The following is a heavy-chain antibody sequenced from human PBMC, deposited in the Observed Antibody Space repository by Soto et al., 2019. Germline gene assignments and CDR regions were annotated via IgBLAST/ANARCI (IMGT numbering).Heavy chain of an antibody. D-gene: IGHD2-15*01. CDR3: VRSVRMAVVVPINGGLM. CDR2: IYYTGSA. V-gene: IGHV4-39*01. CDR1: GDSISSRTFY. J-gene: IGHJ3*01. Sequence: SETLSLTCTVSGDSISSRTFYWGWIRQAPGKGLQWIGSIYYTGSAYYNPSLRSRATVSVHTSTNQFSLRLTSVTAADTAVYYCVRSVRMAVVVPINGGLMWGQGTMVTVSS.